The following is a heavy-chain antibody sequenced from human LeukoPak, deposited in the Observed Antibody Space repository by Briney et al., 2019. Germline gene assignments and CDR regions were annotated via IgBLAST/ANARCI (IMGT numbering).Heavy chain of an antibody. CDR3: ATATYYSNRDY. J-gene: IGHJ4*02. Sequence: ASVKVSCKASGYTFTSYYMHWVRQAPGQGLEWMGIINPSGGSTSYAQKFQGRVTMTRDMSTSTVHMELSSLRSEDTAVYYCATATYYSNRDYWGQGTLVTVSS. D-gene: IGHD4-11*01. CDR2: INPSGGST. V-gene: IGHV1-46*01. CDR1: GYTFTSYY.